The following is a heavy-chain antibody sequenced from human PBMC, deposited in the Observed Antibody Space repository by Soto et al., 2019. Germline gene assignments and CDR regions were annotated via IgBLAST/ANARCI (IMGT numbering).Heavy chain of an antibody. CDR1: AFTFNNYA. J-gene: IGHJ4*02. Sequence: EVQLLESGGGLVQPGGSLRLSCAASAFTFNNYAMGWVRQAPGKGLEWVSAISVSGGGTYYADSVKGRFTISRDTSKNTLYLQMNSLRADDTAVYYGAKSGGASPYYFDYWGRGTLVNVSS. D-gene: IGHD3-10*01. CDR2: ISVSGGGT. V-gene: IGHV3-23*01. CDR3: AKSGGASPYYFDY.